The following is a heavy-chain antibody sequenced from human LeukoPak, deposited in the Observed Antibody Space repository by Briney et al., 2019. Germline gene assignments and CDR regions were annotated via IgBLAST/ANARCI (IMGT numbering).Heavy chain of an antibody. CDR1: GYTFTDYD. J-gene: IGHJ5*02. CDR3: ARVAGGRYCSSTSCYMRGWFDP. V-gene: IGHV1-69*13. CDR2: IIPIFGKA. Sequence: SVRVSCKASGYTFTDYDINWVRQAPGQGLEWMGGIIPIFGKANYAQKFQGRVTITADESTSTAYMELSSLRSEDTAVYYCARVAGGRYCSSTSCYMRGWFDPWGQGTLVTVSS. D-gene: IGHD2-2*02.